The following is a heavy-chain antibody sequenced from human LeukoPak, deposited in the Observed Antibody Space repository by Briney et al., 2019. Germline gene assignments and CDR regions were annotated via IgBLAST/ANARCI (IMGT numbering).Heavy chain of an antibody. CDR2: IYSGGST. J-gene: IGHJ4*02. CDR1: GFTVNSNY. CDR3: ATRVSTSRSFDY. Sequence: PGGSLRLSCAASGFTVNSNYMNWVRQAPGKGLEWVSVIYSGGSTYYADSVKGRFTISRDNSKNTLYLQMNSLRAEDTAVYYCATRVSTSRSFDYWGQGTLVTVSS. V-gene: IGHV3-53*01.